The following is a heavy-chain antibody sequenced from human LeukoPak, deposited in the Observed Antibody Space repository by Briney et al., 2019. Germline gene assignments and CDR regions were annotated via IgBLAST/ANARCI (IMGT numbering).Heavy chain of an antibody. CDR2: IPYDGSNK. CDR1: GFTFSSYA. Sequence: PGGSLRLSCAASGFTFSSYAMHWVRQAPGKGLEWVAVIPYDGSNKYYADSVKGRFTISRDNSKNTLYLQMNSLRAEDTAVYYCARDKGGYYGDYSYYFDYWGQGTLVTVSS. V-gene: IGHV3-30-3*01. CDR3: ARDKGGYYGDYSYYFDY. J-gene: IGHJ4*02. D-gene: IGHD4-17*01.